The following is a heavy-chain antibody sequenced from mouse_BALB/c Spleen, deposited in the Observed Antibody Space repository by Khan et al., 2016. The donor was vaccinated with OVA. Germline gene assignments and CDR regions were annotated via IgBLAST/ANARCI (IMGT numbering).Heavy chain of an antibody. CDR2: ISYSGNT. Sequence: EVELVESGPGLVKPSQSLSLTCTVTGYSITSDYAWNWIRKFPGNKLEWMGYISYSGNTKYNPSLKSRISVTRDTSKNQFFLHLNSVTTEDTATYYCARMYGGDFDYWGQGTPLTVSS. CDR3: ARMYGGDFDY. V-gene: IGHV3-2*02. D-gene: IGHD2-10*02. CDR1: GYSITSDYA. J-gene: IGHJ2*01.